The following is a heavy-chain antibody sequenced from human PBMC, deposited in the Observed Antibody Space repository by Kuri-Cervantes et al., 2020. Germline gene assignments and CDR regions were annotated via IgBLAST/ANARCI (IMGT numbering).Heavy chain of an antibody. J-gene: IGHJ4*02. CDR3: ARGYYYDSSSFDY. D-gene: IGHD3-22*01. CDR1: GFTFGNYW. CDR2: IKHDGSER. Sequence: GESLKISCAASGFTFGNYWMSWVRQAPGKGLEWVASIKHDGSERYYLDSVKGRFTISRDFAQNSLFLQMNSLRAEDTAIYYCARGYYYDSSSFDYWGQGTLVTVSS. V-gene: IGHV3-7*01.